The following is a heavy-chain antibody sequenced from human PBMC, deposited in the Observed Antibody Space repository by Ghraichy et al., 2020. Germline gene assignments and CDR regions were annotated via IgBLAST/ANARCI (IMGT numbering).Heavy chain of an antibody. CDR2: IYHSGST. V-gene: IGHV4-30-2*01. CDR3: ARVTTVVLPSYRDNNWFDP. J-gene: IGHJ5*02. CDR1: GGSISSGGYS. Sequence: SETLSLTCAVSGGSISSGGYSWSWIRQPPGKGLEWIGYIYHSGSTYYNPSLKSRVTISVDRSKNQFSLKLSSVTAADTAVYYCARVTTVVLPSYRDNNWFDPWGQGTLVTVSS. D-gene: IGHD4-23*01.